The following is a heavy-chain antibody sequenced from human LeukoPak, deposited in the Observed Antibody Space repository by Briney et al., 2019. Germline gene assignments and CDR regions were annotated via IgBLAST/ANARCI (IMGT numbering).Heavy chain of an antibody. CDR3: AVDYGGNPDAFDI. CDR1: GGPISSSRYY. V-gene: IGHV4-39*01. J-gene: IGHJ3*02. D-gene: IGHD4-23*01. Sequence: SETLSLTCTVSGGPISSSRYYWGWIRQPPGKGLEWIGSIYYSGSTYYNPSLKSRVTISVDTSKNQFSLKLSSVTAADTAVYYCAVDYGGNPDAFDIWGQGTTVTVSS. CDR2: IYYSGST.